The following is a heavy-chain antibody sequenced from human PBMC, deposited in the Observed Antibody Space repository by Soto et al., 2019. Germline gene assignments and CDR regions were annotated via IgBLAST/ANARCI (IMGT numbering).Heavy chain of an antibody. CDR3: ARAFGGWYGDY. CDR1: GYTFTSYA. Sequence: QVQLVQSGAEVKKPGASVKVSCKASGYTFTSYAMHWVRQAPGQRLEWMGWINAGNGNTKYSQKFQGRVTITRDTSASTAYMELSSLRSEDSAVYYCARAFGGWYGDYWGQGTLVTVSS. J-gene: IGHJ4*02. D-gene: IGHD3-16*01. V-gene: IGHV1-3*01. CDR2: INAGNGNT.